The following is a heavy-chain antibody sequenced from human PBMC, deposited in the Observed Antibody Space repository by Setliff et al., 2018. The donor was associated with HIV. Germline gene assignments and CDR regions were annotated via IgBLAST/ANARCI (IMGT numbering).Heavy chain of an antibody. J-gene: IGHJ5*02. CDR2: INHSGST. Sequence: SETLSLTCAVYGGSLSGYYWSWIRQAPGKGLEWIGGINHSGSTYYNPSLKSRVTISVDTSKNQFSLKLSSVTAADTAVYYCARIGSGWSVGWFDPWGQGTLVTVSS. CDR3: ARIGSGWSVGWFDP. D-gene: IGHD6-13*01. CDR1: GGSLSGYY. V-gene: IGHV4-34*01.